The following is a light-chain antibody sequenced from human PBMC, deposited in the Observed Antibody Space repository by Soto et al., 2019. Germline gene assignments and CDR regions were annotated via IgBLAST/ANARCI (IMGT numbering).Light chain of an antibody. J-gene: IGLJ3*02. CDR1: TSDIGGYIY. CDR3: CSYAGSNTWV. V-gene: IGLV2-11*01. Sequence: QSVLTQPRSVSGSPGQSVTISCTGTTSDIGGYIYVSWYQQYPGRAPRLMAYDVTKRPSGVPDRFSGSRSGTTASLTISGLQAEDEADYYCCSYAGSNTWVFGGGTQLTVL. CDR2: DVT.